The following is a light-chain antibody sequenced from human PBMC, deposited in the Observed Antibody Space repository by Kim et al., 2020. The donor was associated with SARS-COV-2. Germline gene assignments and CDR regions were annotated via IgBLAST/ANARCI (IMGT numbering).Light chain of an antibody. CDR2: EAS. Sequence: SVGDRVTITCRASRTISNYLNWYQQIPGKAPKLLIYEASSLQSGVPSRFSGSGSETEFALKISSLQPEDSGIYYCQQSYNTLTWTFGQGTKVDIK. J-gene: IGKJ1*01. V-gene: IGKV1-39*01. CDR3: QQSYNTLTWT. CDR1: RTISNY.